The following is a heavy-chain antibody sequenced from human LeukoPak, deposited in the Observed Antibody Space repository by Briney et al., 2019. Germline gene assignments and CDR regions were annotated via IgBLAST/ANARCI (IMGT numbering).Heavy chain of an antibody. CDR3: ARPGLSRTYCSSTNCYDYYGLDV. Sequence: PSEALSLTCTVSGGSISDYYWSWIRQPPGKGLELIGYMYYRGSTNYNPSLKSRVTISVDTSKNQFSLKLSSVTAADTAVYYCARPGLSRTYCSSTNCYDYYGLDVWGQGTTVTVSS. D-gene: IGHD2-2*01. CDR1: GGSISDYY. CDR2: MYYRGST. V-gene: IGHV4-59*01. J-gene: IGHJ6*02.